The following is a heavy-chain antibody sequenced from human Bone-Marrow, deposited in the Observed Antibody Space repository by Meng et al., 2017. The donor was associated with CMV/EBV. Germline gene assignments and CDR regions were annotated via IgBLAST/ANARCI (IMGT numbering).Heavy chain of an antibody. D-gene: IGHD3-10*01. J-gene: IGHJ3*02. Sequence: EVTFSAYYMSWIRQATGKGLEGITYISSSGSTIYYADSVKGRFTISRDNAKNSLYLQMNSLRAEDTAVYYCARLLLWFGELDAFDIWGQGTMVTVSS. CDR2: ISSSGSTI. V-gene: IGHV3-11*01. CDR1: EVTFSAYY. CDR3: ARLLLWFGELDAFDI.